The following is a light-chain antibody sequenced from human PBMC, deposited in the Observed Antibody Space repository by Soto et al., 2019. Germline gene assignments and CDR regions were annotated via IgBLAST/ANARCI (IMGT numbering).Light chain of an antibody. CDR3: QQLHSYPIT. V-gene: IGKV1-9*01. CDR1: QAMNTY. Sequence: DIQLTQSPSFLSASVGERVTISCRASQAMNTYIAWYQQRPGAAPKLLVYGASTLYTGFPSRFSGSESGAVFTLTISSLQPEDFATYYCQQLHSYPITFGQGTRLEIK. CDR2: GAS. J-gene: IGKJ5*01.